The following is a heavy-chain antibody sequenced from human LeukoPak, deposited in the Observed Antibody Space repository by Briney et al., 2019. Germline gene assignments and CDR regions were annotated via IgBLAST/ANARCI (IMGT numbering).Heavy chain of an antibody. CDR2: INPSGGST. CDR3: ARATLSDYYFNY. V-gene: IGHV1-46*01. CDR1: GYTFTSYY. J-gene: IGHJ4*02. Sequence: ASVKVSCKASGYTFTSYYMHWVRQAPGQGLEWMGIINPSGGSTSYAQKFQGRVTMTRDTSTNTVYMELSSLRSEDTAVYFCARATLSDYYFNYWGQGTLVTVPS.